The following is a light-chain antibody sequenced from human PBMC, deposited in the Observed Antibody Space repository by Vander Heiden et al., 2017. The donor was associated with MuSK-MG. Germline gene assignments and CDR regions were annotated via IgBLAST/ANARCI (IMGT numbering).Light chain of an antibody. CDR2: DVS. Sequence: QSALTQPASVSGSSGQSITISCTGTSSDVGGYNYVSWYQQHPGKAPKLMIYDVSNRPSGVSNRFSGSKSGNTASLTISGLQAEDEADYYCSSYTSSSTPVVVGGGTKLTVL. J-gene: IGLJ2*01. V-gene: IGLV2-14*03. CDR3: SSYTSSSTPVV. CDR1: SSDVGGYNY.